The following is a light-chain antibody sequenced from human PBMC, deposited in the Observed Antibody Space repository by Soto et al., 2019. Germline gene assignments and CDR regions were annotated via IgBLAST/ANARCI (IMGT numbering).Light chain of an antibody. CDR2: WAS. CDR3: QQYYTTPRA. Sequence: DIVMTQSPDSLAVSLGERATINCKSSQSVLYSSNNKNYLAWYQQKPGQPPKLLIYWASTRESGVPDRFSGRGSGTEFSLAISRLRAEDGAVYYCQQYYTTPRAVGPGTKVEFK. J-gene: IGKJ1*01. V-gene: IGKV4-1*01. CDR1: QSVLYSSNNKNY.